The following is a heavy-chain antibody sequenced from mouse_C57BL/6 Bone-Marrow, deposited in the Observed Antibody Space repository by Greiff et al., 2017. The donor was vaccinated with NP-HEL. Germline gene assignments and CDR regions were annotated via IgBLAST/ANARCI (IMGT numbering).Heavy chain of an antibody. CDR3: ARVITTVVAPEDY. V-gene: IGHV3-6*01. J-gene: IGHJ4*01. Sequence: EVKLVESAPGLVKPSQSLSLTCSVTGYSITSGYYWNWIRQFPGNKLEWMGYISYDGSNNYNPSLKNRISITRDTSKNQFFLKLNSVTTEDTATYYCARVITTVVAPEDYWGQGTSVTVSS. D-gene: IGHD1-1*01. CDR1: GYSITSGYY. CDR2: ISYDGSN.